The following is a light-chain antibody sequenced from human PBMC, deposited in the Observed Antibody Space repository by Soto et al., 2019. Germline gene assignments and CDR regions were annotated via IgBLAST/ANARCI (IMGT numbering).Light chain of an antibody. CDR3: CSYAGRYTYV. CDR2: GNR. CDR1: NSNLGAGYD. J-gene: IGLJ1*01. V-gene: IGLV1-40*01. Sequence: QSVLTQPPSVSGAPGQRVTISCTGNNSNLGAGYDVHWYQQLPGAAPKLVIFGNRNRPSGVPERFSGSKSGTSASLAITGPQAEDEADYYCCSYAGRYTYVFGTGTKVTVL.